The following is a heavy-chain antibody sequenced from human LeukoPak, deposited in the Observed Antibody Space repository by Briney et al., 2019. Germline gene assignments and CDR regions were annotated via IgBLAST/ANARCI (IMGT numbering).Heavy chain of an antibody. CDR3: AELGITMIGGV. D-gene: IGHD3-10*02. CDR1: GFTFSSYE. Sequence: GGSLRLSCAASGFTFSSYEMNWVRQAPGKGLEWVSYISSSGSTIYYADSVKGRFTISRDNAKNSLYLQMNSLRAEDTAVYYCAELGITMIGGVWGKGSTVTISS. J-gene: IGHJ6*04. CDR2: ISSSGSTI. V-gene: IGHV3-48*03.